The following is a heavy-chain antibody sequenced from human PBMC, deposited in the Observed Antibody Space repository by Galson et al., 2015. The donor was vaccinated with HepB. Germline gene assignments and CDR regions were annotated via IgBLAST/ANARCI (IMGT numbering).Heavy chain of an antibody. CDR2: INHSGST. CDR3: ARLDSSSSEGYYFDY. J-gene: IGHJ4*02. D-gene: IGHD6-6*01. CDR1: GGSFSGYY. V-gene: IGHV4-34*01. Sequence: SETLSLTCAVYGGSFSGYYWSWIRQPPGKGLEWIGEINHSGSTNYNPSLKSRVTISVDKSKNQFSLKLSSVTAADTAVYYCARLDSSSSEGYYFDYWGQGTLVTVSS.